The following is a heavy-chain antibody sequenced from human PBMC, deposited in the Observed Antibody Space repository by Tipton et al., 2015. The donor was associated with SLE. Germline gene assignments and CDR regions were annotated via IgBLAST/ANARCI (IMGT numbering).Heavy chain of an antibody. J-gene: IGHJ4*02. CDR3: ARDGAYYYGSGNDY. D-gene: IGHD3-10*01. V-gene: IGHV3-23*01. CDR1: GFTFSSYA. Sequence: SLRLSCAASGFTFSSYAMSWVRQAPGKGLEWVSAISGSGGSTYYADSVKGRFTISRDNSKNTLYLQMNSLRAEDTAVYYCARDGAYYYGSGNDYWGQGTLVTVSS. CDR2: ISGSGGST.